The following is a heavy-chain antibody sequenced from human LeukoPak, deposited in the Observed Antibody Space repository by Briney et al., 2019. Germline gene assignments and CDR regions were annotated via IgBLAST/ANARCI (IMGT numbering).Heavy chain of an antibody. CDR3: ARGPPPYTEGDLFYYYGLDV. D-gene: IGHD3-16*01. J-gene: IGHJ6*02. Sequence: SVKVSCTASGGTFSSYAISWVRQAPGQGLEWMGGIIPIFGTANYAQKFQGRVTMTAGESTSTAYMELSSLRSDDTAVYYCARGPPPYTEGDLFYYYGLDVWGQGTTVTVSS. V-gene: IGHV1-69*13. CDR2: IIPIFGTA. CDR1: GGTFSSYA.